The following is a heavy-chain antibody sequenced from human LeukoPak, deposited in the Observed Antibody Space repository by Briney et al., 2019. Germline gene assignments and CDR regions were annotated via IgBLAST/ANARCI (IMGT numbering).Heavy chain of an antibody. Sequence: GGSLRLSCAASGFTFSSYWMHWVRQAPGEWLVWVSRINSDGRSTSYADPVKGRFTISRDNAKNTLYLQMNSLRAEDTAVYYCARGVGGDRDYWGQGTLVTVSS. J-gene: IGHJ4*02. CDR3: ARGVGGDRDY. CDR2: INSDGRST. V-gene: IGHV3-74*01. D-gene: IGHD2-21*02. CDR1: GFTFSSYW.